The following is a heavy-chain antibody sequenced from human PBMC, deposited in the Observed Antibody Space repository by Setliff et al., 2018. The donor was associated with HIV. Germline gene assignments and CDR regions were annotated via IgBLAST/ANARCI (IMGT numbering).Heavy chain of an antibody. V-gene: IGHV4-38-2*02. D-gene: IGHD4-17*01. CDR1: GYSVSSGYF. CDR3: ARERTLMTTVTTGDAFDI. Sequence: KASETLSLTCAVSGYSVSSGYFWGWIRRPPGKGLEWIGSLFHTGRTYYNPSLKSRVTISVDTSKNQFSLKLSSVTAADTAVYYCARERTLMTTVTTGDAFDIWGQGTMVTV. CDR2: LFHTGRT. J-gene: IGHJ3*02.